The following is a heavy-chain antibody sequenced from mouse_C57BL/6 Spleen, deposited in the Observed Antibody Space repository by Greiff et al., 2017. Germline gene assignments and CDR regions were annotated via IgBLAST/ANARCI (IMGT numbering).Heavy chain of an antibody. V-gene: IGHV1-82*01. CDR3: ARSVSQYYFGY. D-gene: IGHD3-2*02. J-gene: IGHJ2*01. CDR1: GYAFSSSW. Sequence: QVQLQQSGPELVKPGASVKISCKASGYAFSSSWMNWVKQRPGKGLEWIGRIYPGDGDTNYNGKFKGKATLTADKSSSTAYMQLSSLTSEDSAVYYCARSVSQYYFGYWGQGTTLTVA. CDR2: IYPGDGDT.